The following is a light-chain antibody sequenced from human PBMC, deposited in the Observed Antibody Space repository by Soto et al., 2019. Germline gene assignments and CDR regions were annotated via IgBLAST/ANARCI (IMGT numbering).Light chain of an antibody. Sequence: EFVVTQSPGTLSLSPGERATLSCRASQTVRNNYLAWYQQKPGQAPRLLIYDASSRATGIPDRFSGGGSGTDFTLTISRLGPEDFAVYYCQQFSSYPLTFGGGTKVEIK. CDR3: QQFSSYPLT. CDR2: DAS. V-gene: IGKV3-20*01. J-gene: IGKJ4*01. CDR1: QTVRNNY.